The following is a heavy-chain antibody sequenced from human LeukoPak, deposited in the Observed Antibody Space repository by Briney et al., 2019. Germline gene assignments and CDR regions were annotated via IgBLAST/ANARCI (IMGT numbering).Heavy chain of an antibody. D-gene: IGHD2-21*02. CDR1: GDSVSSKSTA. J-gene: IGHJ6*02. CDR3: ARDWVTDYYYGMDV. Sequence: SQTLSLTCAISGDSVSSKSTAWNWIRQSPSRGLEWLGRTYYRSKWYTGYAVSVKGRITTNPDTSKNQFSLKLRSVTAADTAVYYCARDWVTDYYYGMDVWGQGTTVTVSS. CDR2: TYYRSKWYT. V-gene: IGHV6-1*01.